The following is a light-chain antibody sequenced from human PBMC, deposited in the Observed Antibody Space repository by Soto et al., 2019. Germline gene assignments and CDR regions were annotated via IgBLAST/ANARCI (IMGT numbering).Light chain of an antibody. Sequence: QSALTQPRSVSGSPGQSVTISCTGTSSDVGAYNYVSWYQHHPGKAPKLMIDDVSKRPSGVPDRFSGSKSGNTASLTISGLQAEDEADYYCCSYAGSYTWVFGGGTKVTVL. J-gene: IGLJ3*02. CDR1: SSDVGAYNY. CDR2: DVS. V-gene: IGLV2-11*01. CDR3: CSYAGSYTWV.